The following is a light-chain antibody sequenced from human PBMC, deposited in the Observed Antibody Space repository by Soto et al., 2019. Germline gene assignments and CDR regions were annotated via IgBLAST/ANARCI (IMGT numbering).Light chain of an antibody. V-gene: IGKV3-20*01. CDR1: QSVPGSD. Sequence: EVVLTQSPGTLSMSPGDRATLSCRASQSVPGSDVAWYQQKPGQAPRLLIYDVSSRATGTPERFSGSGSGTDFTLNIGRLEPADFAVYYCQQYGTSPLTFGGGTKVEIK. CDR3: QQYGTSPLT. J-gene: IGKJ4*01. CDR2: DVS.